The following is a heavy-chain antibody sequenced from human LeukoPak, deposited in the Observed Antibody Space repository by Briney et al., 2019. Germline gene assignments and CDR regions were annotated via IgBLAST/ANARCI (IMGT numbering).Heavy chain of an antibody. D-gene: IGHD4-17*01. V-gene: IGHV1-2*02. CDR2: INPNSGGT. J-gene: IGHJ4*02. Sequence: ASVKVSCKASGYTFTGYYMHWVRQAPGQGLEWMGWINPNSGGTNYAQKFQGRVTMTRDTSISTAYMELSRLRSDDTAVYYCARSEKYGDYGFWADYWGQGTLVTVSS. CDR1: GYTFTGYY. CDR3: ARSEKYGDYGFWADY.